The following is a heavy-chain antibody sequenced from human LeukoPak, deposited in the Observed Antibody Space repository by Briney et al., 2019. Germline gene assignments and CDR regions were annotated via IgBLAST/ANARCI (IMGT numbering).Heavy chain of an antibody. CDR1: GYTLTELS. CDR2: FDPEDGET. J-gene: IGHJ4*02. CDR3: ATDPYGDYYFDY. D-gene: IGHD4-17*01. V-gene: IGHV1-24*01. Sequence: ASVKVSCKVSGYTLTELSMHWVRQAPGKGLEWMGGFDPEDGETIYAQKFQGRVTMTEDTSTDTAYMEPSSLRSEDTAVYYCATDPYGDYYFDYWGQGTLVTVSS.